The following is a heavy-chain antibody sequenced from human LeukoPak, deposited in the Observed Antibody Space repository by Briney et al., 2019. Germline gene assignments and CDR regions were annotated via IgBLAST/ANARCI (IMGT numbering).Heavy chain of an antibody. V-gene: IGHV3-23*01. CDR1: GFTFSSYA. CDR3: ANQQQGLLSGGPIRY. Sequence: GASLRLSCAASGFTFSSYAMSWVRQAPGKGLERVSTISDSGGSTYYADSVKGRFTISRDNSMNTLYLQINRLRAEDTAVYYGANQQQGLLSGGPIRYWGQGSLVTVSS. D-gene: IGHD4-23*01. CDR2: ISDSGGST. J-gene: IGHJ4*02.